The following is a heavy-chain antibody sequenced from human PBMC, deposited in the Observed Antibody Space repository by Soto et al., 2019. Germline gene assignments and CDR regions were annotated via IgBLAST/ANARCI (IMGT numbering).Heavy chain of an antibody. Sequence: GGSLRLSCAASGFTFSSYGMHRVRQAPGKGLEWVAVIWYDGSNKYYADSVKGRFTISRDNSKNTLYLQMSSLRAEDTAVYYCAREKWVSGYYDSSGYPFDYWGQGTLVNGSS. CDR3: AREKWVSGYYDSSGYPFDY. CDR2: IWYDGSNK. J-gene: IGHJ4*02. CDR1: GFTFSSYG. D-gene: IGHD3-22*01. V-gene: IGHV3-33*01.